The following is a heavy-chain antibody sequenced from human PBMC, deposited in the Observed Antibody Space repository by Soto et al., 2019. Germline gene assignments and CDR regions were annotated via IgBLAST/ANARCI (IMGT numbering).Heavy chain of an antibody. D-gene: IGHD3-22*01. J-gene: IGHJ4*02. CDR3: ARDRKYYDSSGYYPVD. V-gene: IGHV3-33*01. CDR2: IWFDGSNK. CDR1: GFTFSSYG. Sequence: QVQLVESWGGVVQPGRSLRLSCAASGFTFSSYGMHWVRQAPGKGLEWVAVIWFDGSNKYYADSVKGRVTISRDNSKNTLYLQMNSLRAEDTAVYYCARDRKYYDSSGYYPVDWGQGTLVTVSS.